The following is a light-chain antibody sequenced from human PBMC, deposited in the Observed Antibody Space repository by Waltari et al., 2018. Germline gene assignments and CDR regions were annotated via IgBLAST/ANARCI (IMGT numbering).Light chain of an antibody. V-gene: IGKV1-33*01. Sequence: DIQRTQSPYSRSQSVGDRVTITCQASQDISNYLNWYQQKPGKAPKFLIYDASNLETGVPSRFSGSGSGTDFTFTISSLQPEDIATYYCQQYDNLPYTFGQGTKLEI. CDR2: DAS. CDR3: QQYDNLPYT. J-gene: IGKJ2*01. CDR1: QDISNY.